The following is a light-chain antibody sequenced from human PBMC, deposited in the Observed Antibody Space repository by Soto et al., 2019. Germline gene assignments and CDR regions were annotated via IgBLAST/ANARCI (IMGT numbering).Light chain of an antibody. J-gene: IGLJ2*01. V-gene: IGLV1-51*01. CDR3: ATWDSSLNVVL. CDR2: DDD. Sequence: QSVLTQPPSVSAAPGEKVTISCSGSTSNIGSHYVSWYQQFPRTAPKLLIYDDDRRPSGMPDRFSGSKSGTSATLGITGLQTGDDDDYYCATWDSSLNVVLFGGRTKLTVL. CDR1: TSNIGSHY.